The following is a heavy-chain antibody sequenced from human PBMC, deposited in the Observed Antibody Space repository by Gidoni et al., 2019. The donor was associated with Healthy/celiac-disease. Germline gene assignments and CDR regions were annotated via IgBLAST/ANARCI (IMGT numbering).Heavy chain of an antibody. CDR1: GYTFTSYD. CDR3: TRISAGWYYFDY. V-gene: IGHV1-8*01. CDR2: MNPHSGNT. Sequence: QVQLVQSGAEVKKPGASVKGSCKASGYTFTSYDINWVRQATGQGLGWMGWMNPHSGNTGYAQKFQGRVIITRNTMTRNTSLSTAYMELSSLGSEDTAVYYCTRISAGWYYFDYWGQGTLVTVSS. D-gene: IGHD6-19*01. J-gene: IGHJ4*02.